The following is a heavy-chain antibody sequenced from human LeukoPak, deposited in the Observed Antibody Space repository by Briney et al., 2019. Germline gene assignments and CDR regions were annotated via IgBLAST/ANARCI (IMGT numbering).Heavy chain of an antibody. CDR3: AKGSSLPFDY. V-gene: IGHV3-23*01. D-gene: IGHD6-13*01. Sequence: PGGSLRLSCAASGFTVSSNYMSWVRQAPGKGLEWVSAISGSGGSTYYADSVKGRFTISRDNSKNTLYLQMNSLRAEDTAVYYCAKGSSLPFDYWGQGTLVTVSS. CDR2: ISGSGGST. J-gene: IGHJ4*02. CDR1: GFTVSSNY.